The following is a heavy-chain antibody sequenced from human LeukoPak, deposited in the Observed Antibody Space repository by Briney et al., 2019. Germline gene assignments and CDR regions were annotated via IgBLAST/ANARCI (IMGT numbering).Heavy chain of an antibody. CDR3: AGDCGGDCFILDAFDY. J-gene: IGHJ4*02. D-gene: IGHD2-21*02. CDR2: ISGSGGST. CDR1: GFTFSSYA. Sequence: QPGGSLRPSCAASGFTFSSYAMSWVRQAPGKGLEWVSAISGSGGSTYYADSVKGRFTISRDNSKNTLYLQMNSLRAEDTAVYYCAGDCGGDCFILDAFDYWGQGTLVTVSS. V-gene: IGHV3-23*01.